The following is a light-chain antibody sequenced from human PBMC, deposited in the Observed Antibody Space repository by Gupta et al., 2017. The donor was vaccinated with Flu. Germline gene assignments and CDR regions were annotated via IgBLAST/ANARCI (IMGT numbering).Light chain of an antibody. Sequence: QSALTQPASVSGSPGQSITISCTGTSSDVGGYNYVSWYQQHPGKAPKLMIYDVSSRPAGVSDRFSGSKSGNTASLTISGLQAEDEADYYCSSDTSSSTLVFGTGTKFTVL. CDR3: SSDTSSSTLV. CDR1: SSDVGGYNY. J-gene: IGLJ1*01. V-gene: IGLV2-14*01. CDR2: DVS.